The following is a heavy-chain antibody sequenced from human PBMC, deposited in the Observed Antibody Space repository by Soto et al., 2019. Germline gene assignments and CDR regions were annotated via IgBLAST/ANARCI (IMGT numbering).Heavy chain of an antibody. J-gene: IGHJ4*02. CDR2: ISAYSGNT. CDR3: ARDHSAYDSGTPEY. CDR1: GYTFSSYG. D-gene: IGHD5-12*01. V-gene: IGHV1-18*01. Sequence: QVQLVQSGADVKKPGASVKVSCKASGYTFSSYGINWVRQAPGQGLEWMGWISAYSGNTNYEQKLQGRVTMTTETSTTTAYMELRGLTYDDTAVYYCARDHSAYDSGTPEYWGQGTLVTVSS.